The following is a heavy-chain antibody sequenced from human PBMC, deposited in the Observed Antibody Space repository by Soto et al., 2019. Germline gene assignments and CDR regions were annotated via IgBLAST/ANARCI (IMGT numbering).Heavy chain of an antibody. V-gene: IGHV4-34*01. CDR1: GGSFSGYY. J-gene: IGHJ6*02. CDR2: INHSGST. CDR3: ASLDSSFYYYYGMDV. D-gene: IGHD3-22*01. Sequence: SSETLSLTCAVYGGSFSGYYWSWIRQPPGKGLEWIGEINHSGSTNYNPSLKSRVTISVDTSKNQFSLKLSSVTAADTAVYYCASLDSSFYYYYGMDVWGQGTTVTVSS.